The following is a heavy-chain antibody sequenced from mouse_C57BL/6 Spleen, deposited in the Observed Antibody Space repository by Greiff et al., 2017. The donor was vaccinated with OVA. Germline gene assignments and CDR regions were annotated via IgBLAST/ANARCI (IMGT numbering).Heavy chain of an antibody. Sequence: EVQLQQSGPELVKPGASVKISCKASGYTFTDYYMNWVKQSHGKSLEWIGDINPNNGGTSYNQKFKGKATLTVDKSSSTAYMELRSLTSEDSAVYYCARFSRFITTPYFDYWGQGTTLTVSS. CDR2: INPNNGGT. D-gene: IGHD1-1*01. J-gene: IGHJ2*01. CDR1: GYTFTDYY. CDR3: ARFSRFITTPYFDY. V-gene: IGHV1-26*01.